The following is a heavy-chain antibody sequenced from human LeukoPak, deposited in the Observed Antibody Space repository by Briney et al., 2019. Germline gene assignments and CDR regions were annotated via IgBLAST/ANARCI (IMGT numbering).Heavy chain of an antibody. CDR2: ISYDGSNK. CDR3: AKGMSGYDSSGDY. J-gene: IGHJ4*02. CDR1: GFTFSSYG. V-gene: IGHV3-30*18. D-gene: IGHD5-12*01. Sequence: GGSLRLSCAASGFTFSSYGMHWVRQAPGKGLEWVAVISYDGSNKYYADSVKGRFTISRDNSKNTLYLQMNSLRAEDTAVYYCAKGMSGYDSSGDYWGQGTLVTVSS.